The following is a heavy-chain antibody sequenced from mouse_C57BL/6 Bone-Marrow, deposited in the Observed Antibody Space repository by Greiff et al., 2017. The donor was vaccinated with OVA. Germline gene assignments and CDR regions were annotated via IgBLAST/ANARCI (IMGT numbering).Heavy chain of an antibody. D-gene: IGHD2-3*01. Sequence: DVQLVESGGGLVKPGGSLKLSCAASGFTFSSYTMSWVRQTPEKRLEWVATISGGGGNTYYPDSVKGRFTISRDNAKNTLYLQMSSLRSEDTALYYCARRRWLPNAMDYWGQGTSVTVSS. J-gene: IGHJ4*01. CDR1: GFTFSSYT. V-gene: IGHV5-9*01. CDR2: ISGGGGNT. CDR3: ARRRWLPNAMDY.